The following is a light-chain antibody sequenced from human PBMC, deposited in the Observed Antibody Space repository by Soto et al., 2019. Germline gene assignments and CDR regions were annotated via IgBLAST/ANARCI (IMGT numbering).Light chain of an antibody. J-gene: IGKJ4*01. Sequence: EIVLTQSPATLSLSPGERATLSCRASQSVTSYLAWYQQKPGQAPRLLIYDASSRATGTPDRFSGSGSGTDFTLTISSLEPEDFAVYFCHQRSKWPLTFGGGTKVEI. CDR1: QSVTSY. CDR2: DAS. V-gene: IGKV3-11*01. CDR3: HQRSKWPLT.